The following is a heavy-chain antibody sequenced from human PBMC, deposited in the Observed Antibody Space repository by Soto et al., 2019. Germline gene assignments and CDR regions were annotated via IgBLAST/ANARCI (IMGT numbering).Heavy chain of an antibody. J-gene: IGHJ3*02. Sequence: ASVKVSCKASGGTFSSYAISWVRQAPGQGLEWMGGIIPIFGTANYAQKFQGRVTITADESTSTAYMELSSLRSEDTAVYYCASPQNWGSDSAFDIWGQGTMVTVSS. V-gene: IGHV1-69*13. CDR2: IIPIFGTA. CDR1: GGTFSSYA. D-gene: IGHD7-27*01. CDR3: ASPQNWGSDSAFDI.